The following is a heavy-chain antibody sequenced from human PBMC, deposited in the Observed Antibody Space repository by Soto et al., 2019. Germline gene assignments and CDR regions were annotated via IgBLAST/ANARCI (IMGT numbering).Heavy chain of an antibody. D-gene: IGHD3-10*01. CDR1: GGSIGTYY. CDR2: IRHSGPT. CDR3: ARSYYECIVNHPEELPLRARGTFD. J-gene: IGHJ2*01. Sequence: SRTLALTCTVSGGSIGTYYWNCIRQSPGKGLEWIGYIRHSGPTKYNPSLRSRVTLSVDTSKNQFSVKLSSVTAADSAIYYCARSYYECIVNHPEELPLRARGTFD. V-gene: IGHV4-59*01.